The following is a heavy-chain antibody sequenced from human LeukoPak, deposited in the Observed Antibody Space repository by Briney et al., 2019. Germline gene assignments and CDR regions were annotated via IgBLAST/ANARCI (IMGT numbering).Heavy chain of an antibody. D-gene: IGHD6-19*01. V-gene: IGHV3-30*18. J-gene: IGHJ4*02. Sequence: GGSLRLSCAASGFTFSSYGMHWVRQAPGKGLEWVAVISYDGSNKYYADSVKGRFTISRDNSKNTLYLQMNSLRAEDTAVYYCAKAASSGWSGGHFDYWGQGTLVTVSS. CDR3: AKAASSGWSGGHFDY. CDR1: GFTFSSYG. CDR2: ISYDGSNK.